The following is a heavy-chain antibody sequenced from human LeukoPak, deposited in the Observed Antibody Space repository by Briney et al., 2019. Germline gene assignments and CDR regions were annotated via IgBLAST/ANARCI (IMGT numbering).Heavy chain of an antibody. CDR3: AGYSQIRRYYYDSSGPGAFDY. V-gene: IGHV3-7*01. Sequence: GGSLRLSCAASGFTFSSYWMSWVRQAPGKGLEWVANIKQDGSEKYYVDSVKGRFTISRDNAKNSLYLQMNSLRAEDTAVYYCAGYSQIRRYYYDSSGPGAFDYWGQGTLVTVSS. CDR1: GFTFSSYW. J-gene: IGHJ4*02. D-gene: IGHD3-22*01. CDR2: IKQDGSEK.